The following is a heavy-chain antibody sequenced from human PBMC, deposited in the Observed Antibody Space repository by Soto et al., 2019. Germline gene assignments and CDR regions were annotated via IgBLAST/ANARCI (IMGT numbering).Heavy chain of an antibody. CDR2: ISHDGSDK. CDR3: AKENQHLVHDY. D-gene: IGHD6-13*01. Sequence: QVQLVESGGGVVRPGSSLRLTCAASGFTFRNYGMHGVRQAPGKGLEWVAVISHDGSDKYYADSMKGRFIISRDNSENTLFLNMNSLKPEDTAVYYCAKENQHLVHDYWGQGTLVTVSS. J-gene: IGHJ4*02. V-gene: IGHV3-30*18. CDR1: GFTFRNYG.